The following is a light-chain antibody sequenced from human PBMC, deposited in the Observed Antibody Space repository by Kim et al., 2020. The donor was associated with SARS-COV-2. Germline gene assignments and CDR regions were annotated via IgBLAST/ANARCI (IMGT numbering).Light chain of an antibody. J-gene: IGKJ4*01. CDR1: QNIDTY. CDR2: DAS. Sequence: PGDSATLSCRASQNIDTYLAWDQQRPGQAPRLLVYDASNRATGVPDRFSGSGSGTDFTLTISSLEAEDFSIYYCQQRNSWPPAGTFGGGTKVDIK. V-gene: IGKV3-11*01. CDR3: QQRNSWPPAGT.